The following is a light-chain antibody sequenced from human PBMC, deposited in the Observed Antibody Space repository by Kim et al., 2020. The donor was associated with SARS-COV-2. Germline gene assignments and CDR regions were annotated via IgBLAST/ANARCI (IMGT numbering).Light chain of an antibody. CDR3: NSRDNNDNVL. Sequence: VALGQTVRSTCKGDSLRSYYTTWYQQKPGQAPIVGVYGKNNRPSGIPDRFSGSSSGNTASLTITGTQAGDEADYYCNSRDNNDNVLFGGGTQLTVL. CDR1: SLRSYY. V-gene: IGLV3-19*01. CDR2: GKN. J-gene: IGLJ2*01.